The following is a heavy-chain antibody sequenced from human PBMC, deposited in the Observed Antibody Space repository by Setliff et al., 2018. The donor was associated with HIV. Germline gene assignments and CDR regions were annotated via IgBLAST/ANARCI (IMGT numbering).Heavy chain of an antibody. V-gene: IGHV1-3*03. J-gene: IGHJ6*03. CDR2: INTANGDT. CDR1: GYTFRTYG. CDR3: ARGPLFGDQYYPYHYMDV. D-gene: IGHD3-3*01. Sequence: GASVKVSCKASGYTFRTYGIHWMRQAPGQRLGYLGWINTANGDTKYSQDLQGRVSVTSDTSASTSYMELSSLRSQDMAVYYCARGPLFGDQYYPYHYMDVLGKGTTVTVSS.